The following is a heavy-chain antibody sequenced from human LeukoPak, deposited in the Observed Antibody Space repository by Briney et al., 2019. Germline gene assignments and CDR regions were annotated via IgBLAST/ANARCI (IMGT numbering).Heavy chain of an antibody. CDR1: GNSISTYY. Sequence: SETLSLTCTVSGNSISTYYWSWIRQPPGKGLEWIGEINHSGSTNYNPSLKGRVTISVDTSKNQFSLKLSSVTAADTAVYYCAREMATKDFDYWGQGTLVTVSS. J-gene: IGHJ4*02. CDR3: AREMATKDFDY. D-gene: IGHD5-24*01. V-gene: IGHV4-34*01. CDR2: INHSGST.